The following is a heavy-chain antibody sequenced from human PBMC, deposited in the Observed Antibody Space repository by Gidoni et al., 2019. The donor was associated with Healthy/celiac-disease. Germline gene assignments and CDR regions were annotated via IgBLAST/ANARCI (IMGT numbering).Heavy chain of an antibody. D-gene: IGHD2-21*02. J-gene: IGHJ2*01. CDR3: ARENCGGDCYLYWYFDL. Sequence: EVQLVESGGGLVQPGGSLRLSCAASGFTFSDHYMDWVRQAPGKGLEWVGRTRNKANSYTTEYAASVKGRFTISRDDSKNSLYLQMNSLKTEDTAVYYCARENCGGDCYLYWYFDLWGRGTLVTVSS. CDR1: GFTFSDHY. CDR2: TRNKANSYTT. V-gene: IGHV3-72*01.